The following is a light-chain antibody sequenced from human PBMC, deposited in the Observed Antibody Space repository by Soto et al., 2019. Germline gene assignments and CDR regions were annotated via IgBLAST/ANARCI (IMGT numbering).Light chain of an antibody. CDR2: GAS. J-gene: IGKJ4*01. Sequence: AIQVTQSPSSLSASVGDRVTINCRPSKGIITALAWYQQRPGVPPKLLIYGASTWESGVPSRFSGSGYGIDLTHVITKLQPEGFATYYCLRFSRYQSFGGGTRVEIK. CDR1: KGIITA. CDR3: LRFSRYQS. V-gene: IGKV1-13*02.